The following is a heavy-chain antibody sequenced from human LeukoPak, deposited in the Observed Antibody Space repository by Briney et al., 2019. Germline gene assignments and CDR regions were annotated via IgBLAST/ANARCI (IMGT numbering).Heavy chain of an antibody. CDR3: ARPYKNWGFVY. D-gene: IGHD7-27*01. V-gene: IGHV4-39*01. CDR1: GGSINSSSYY. Sequence: SETLSLTCTVSGGSINSSSYYWGWIRQPPGKGLEWIGSIYHSGNTYYNPSLKSRVTISVDTFKNQLSLKLKSVTAADTAVYYCARPYKNWGFVYWGQGILVTVSS. CDR2: IYHSGNT. J-gene: IGHJ4*02.